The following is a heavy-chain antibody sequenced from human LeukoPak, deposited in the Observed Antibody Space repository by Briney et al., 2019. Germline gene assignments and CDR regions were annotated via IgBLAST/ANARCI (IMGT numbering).Heavy chain of an antibody. CDR1: GFTSGDYA. V-gene: IGHV3-49*04. CDR2: IRSKAYGGTT. Sequence: PRRSLRHSGAASGFTSGDYAMSWVRQAPGKGLEWVGFIRSKAYGGTTEYAASVKGRFTISRDDSKSIAYLQMNSLKTEDTAVYYCTIASAWPAAMVYYSGQASEISVSS. CDR3: TIASAWPAAMVYY. D-gene: IGHD5-18*01. J-gene: IGHJ4*02.